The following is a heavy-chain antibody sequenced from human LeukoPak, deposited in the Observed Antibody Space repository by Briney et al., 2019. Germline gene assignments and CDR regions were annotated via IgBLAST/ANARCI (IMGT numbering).Heavy chain of an antibody. D-gene: IGHD2-2*02. J-gene: IGHJ4*02. V-gene: IGHV1-18*01. CDR1: GYTFTSYG. Sequence: GGSVKVSCRPSGYTFTSYGITWVRQAPGQGLEWMAWISAYNGNTNYVQKLQGRVTMTTDTSTSTAYLELRTLRSDDTAVYYCASTRIYCSGITCYTLFYWGQGTLVTVSS. CDR2: ISAYNGNT. CDR3: ASTRIYCSGITCYTLFY.